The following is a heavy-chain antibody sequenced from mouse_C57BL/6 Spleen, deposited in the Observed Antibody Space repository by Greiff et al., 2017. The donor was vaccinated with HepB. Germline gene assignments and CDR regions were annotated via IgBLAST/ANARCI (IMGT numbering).Heavy chain of an antibody. J-gene: IGHJ3*01. D-gene: IGHD2-4*01. Sequence: VQLQQSGPELVKPGASVKISCKASGYAFSSSWMNWVKQRPGKGLEWIGRIYPGDGDTNYNGKFKGKATLTADKSSSTAYMQLSSLTSEDSAVYFCANHDYGTTPFAYLGQGALVTVSA. CDR1: GYAFSSSW. CDR2: IYPGDGDT. V-gene: IGHV1-82*01. CDR3: ANHDYGTTPFAY.